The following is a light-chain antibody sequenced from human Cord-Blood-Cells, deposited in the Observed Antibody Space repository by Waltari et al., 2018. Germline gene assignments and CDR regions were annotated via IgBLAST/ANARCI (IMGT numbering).Light chain of an antibody. Sequence: IQMTQSPSSMSASVADRVTITCRASQSISSYLNWYQQKPGKAPKLLIYAASSLQSGVPSRFSGIGSGTDFTLTIGSLQPEDFATYYCQQSYSTPYTFGQGTKLEIK. CDR1: QSISSY. CDR3: QQSYSTPYT. V-gene: IGKV1-39*01. CDR2: AAS. J-gene: IGKJ2*01.